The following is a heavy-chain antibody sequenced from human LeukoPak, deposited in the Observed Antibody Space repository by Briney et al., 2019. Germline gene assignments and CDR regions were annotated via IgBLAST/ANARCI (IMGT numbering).Heavy chain of an antibody. V-gene: IGHV3-15*07. CDR2: IKKRVDGGTT. D-gene: IGHD4/OR15-4a*01. J-gene: IGHJ6*03. CDR3: TTLTMRLVHVDV. CDR1: GFTFTDAW. Sequence: GGSLRLSCAASGFTFTDAWMNWVRQAPGKGLEWVGLIKKRVDGGTTDYAAPVKGRFTISRDDSKNMLYLQMNSLKTEDTAVYFRTTLTMRLVHVDVWGKGTTVTVSS.